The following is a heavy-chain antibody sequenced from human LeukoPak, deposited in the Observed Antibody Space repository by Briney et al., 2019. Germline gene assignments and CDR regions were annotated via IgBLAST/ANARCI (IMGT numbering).Heavy chain of an antibody. CDR2: IYHSGST. D-gene: IGHD5-12*01. V-gene: IGHV4-30-2*01. J-gene: IGHJ3*02. CDR3: ASGNTGYDRDSFDI. CDR1: GGSISSGGYS. Sequence: PSETLSLTCAVSGGSISSGGYSWSWVRQPPGEGLEWVGYIYHSGSTYYNPSLQSRVTISLDRSKNQFSLKLSSMTAADTAVYYCASGNTGYDRDSFDIWRQGTMVTVSS.